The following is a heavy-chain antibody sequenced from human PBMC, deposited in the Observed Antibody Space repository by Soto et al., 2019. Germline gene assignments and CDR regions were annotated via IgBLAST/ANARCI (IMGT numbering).Heavy chain of an antibody. V-gene: IGHV4-30-4*01. D-gene: IGHD3-22*01. CDR2: IYYSGST. Sequence: SETLSLTCTVSGGSISSGDYYWSWIRQPPGKGLEWIGYIYYSGSTYYNPSLKSRVTISVDRSKNQFSLKLSSVTAADTAVYYCARAPARYYYDSSGYYYGDYFDYWGQGTLVTVSS. J-gene: IGHJ4*02. CDR3: ARAPARYYYDSSGYYYGDYFDY. CDR1: GGSISSGDYY.